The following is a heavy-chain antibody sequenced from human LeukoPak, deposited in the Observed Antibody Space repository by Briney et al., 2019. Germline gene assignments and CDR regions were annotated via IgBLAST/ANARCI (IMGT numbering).Heavy chain of an antibody. CDR3: ARGGSGSYYRDAFDI. CDR1: GGSISSYY. CDR2: IYYSGST. D-gene: IGHD1-26*01. V-gene: IGHV4-59*12. Sequence: SETLSLTCTVSGGSISSYYWSWIRQPPGKGLEWIGYIYYSGSTNYNPSLKSRVTISVDTSKNQFSLKLSSVTAADTAVYYCARGGSGSYYRDAFDIWGQGTMVTISS. J-gene: IGHJ3*02.